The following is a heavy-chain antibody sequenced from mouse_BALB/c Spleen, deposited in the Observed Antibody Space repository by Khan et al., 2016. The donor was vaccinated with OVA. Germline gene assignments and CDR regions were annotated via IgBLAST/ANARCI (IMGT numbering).Heavy chain of an antibody. CDR1: GYSITSDYA. D-gene: IGHD2-3*01. CDR3: ARDGSSYNYAMDY. J-gene: IGHJ4*01. Sequence: VQLKESGPGLVKPSQSLSLTCTVTGYSITSDYAWNWIRQFPGNKLEWMGYISSSGSTNYTPALKSRISITRDTSKNQFFLQLNSVTTEDTATYYCARDGSSYNYAMDYWGQGTSVTVSS. CDR2: ISSSGST. V-gene: IGHV3-2*02.